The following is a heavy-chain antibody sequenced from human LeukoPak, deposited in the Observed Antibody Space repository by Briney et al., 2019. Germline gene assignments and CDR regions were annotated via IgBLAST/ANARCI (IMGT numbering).Heavy chain of an antibody. CDR1: GYIFTNYY. Sequence: ASVKVSCNASGYIFTNYYMHWVRQAPGQGVEWMGTINPSGGSTTYAQKFQGRVTMTRDTSTSTVYMELSSLRSEDTAVYYCARDHGSAYYRAPRHWGQGTLVTVSS. J-gene: IGHJ4*02. V-gene: IGHV1-46*01. CDR2: INPSGGST. D-gene: IGHD3-10*01. CDR3: ARDHGSAYYRAPRH.